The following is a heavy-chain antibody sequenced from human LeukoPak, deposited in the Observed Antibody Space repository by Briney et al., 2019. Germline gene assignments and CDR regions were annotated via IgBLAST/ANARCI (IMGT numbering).Heavy chain of an antibody. J-gene: IGHJ5*02. CDR3: ARAGPRRNIAARGGWFDP. D-gene: IGHD6-13*01. CDR1: GFTFSSYW. CDR2: IKQDGSEK. V-gene: IGHV3-7*01. Sequence: PGGSLRLSCAASGFTFSSYWMSWVRQAPGKGLEWVANIKQDGSEKYYVDSVKGRFTISRDNAKNSLYLQMNSLRAEDTAVYYCARAGPRRNIAARGGWFDPWGQGTLVTVSS.